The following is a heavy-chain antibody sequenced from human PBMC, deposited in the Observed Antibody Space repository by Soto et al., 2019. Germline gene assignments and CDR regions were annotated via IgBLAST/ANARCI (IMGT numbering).Heavy chain of an antibody. D-gene: IGHD3-3*01. V-gene: IGHV4-34*01. CDR1: GGSFSGYY. CDR3: ARAADYDFWSGYYTRSDYYYYGMDV. Sequence: PSETLSLTCAVYGGSFSGYYWSWIRQPPGKGLEWIGEINHSGSTNYNPSLKSRVTISVDTSKNQFSLKLSSVTAADTAVYYCARAADYDFWSGYYTRSDYYYYGMDVWGQGTTVTVSS. CDR2: INHSGST. J-gene: IGHJ6*02.